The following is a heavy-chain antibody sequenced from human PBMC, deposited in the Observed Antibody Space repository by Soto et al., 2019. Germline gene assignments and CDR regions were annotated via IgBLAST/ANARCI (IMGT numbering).Heavy chain of an antibody. CDR1: GGSISSGHW. J-gene: IGHJ4*02. D-gene: IGHD6-19*01. V-gene: IGHV4-4*02. Sequence: QVELQESGPGLVKTSGALSLTCAVSGGSISSGHWWSWVRQPPGEGLEWIGEIFQSGTTNYNPSVECRVIISMDKSKNQFSLEVISVTAADTAVYFCARHIAVAGTRGFDYWGQGTLVTVSS. CDR2: IFQSGTT. CDR3: ARHIAVAGTRGFDY.